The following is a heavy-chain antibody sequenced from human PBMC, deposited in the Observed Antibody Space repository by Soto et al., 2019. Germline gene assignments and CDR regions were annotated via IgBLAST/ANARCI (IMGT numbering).Heavy chain of an antibody. CDR1: GYTFASYA. J-gene: IGHJ4*02. Sequence: QVQLVQSGAEVKKPGASVKVSCKASGYTFASYAISWMRQAPGQGLEWMGWISAYNGNTNYAQKLQGRVTMTTDTATSTADMELRSLRSDDTAVYYCARDPPPPDYWGQGTLVTVSS. V-gene: IGHV1-18*01. CDR2: ISAYNGNT. CDR3: ARDPPPPDY.